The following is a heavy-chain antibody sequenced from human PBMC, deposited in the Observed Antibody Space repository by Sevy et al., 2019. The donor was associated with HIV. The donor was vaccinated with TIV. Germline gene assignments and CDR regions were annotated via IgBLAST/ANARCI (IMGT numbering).Heavy chain of an antibody. Sequence: ASVKVSCKASGGTFSSYAISWVRQAPGQGLEWMGGIIPIFGTANYAQKFQGRVTITADESPSTAYMELSSLRSEDTAVYYCARQGVELGTTASYYSGMDVWGQGTTVTVSS. CDR3: ARQGVELGTTASYYSGMDV. J-gene: IGHJ6*02. CDR2: IIPIFGTA. CDR1: GGTFSSYA. V-gene: IGHV1-69*13. D-gene: IGHD7-27*01.